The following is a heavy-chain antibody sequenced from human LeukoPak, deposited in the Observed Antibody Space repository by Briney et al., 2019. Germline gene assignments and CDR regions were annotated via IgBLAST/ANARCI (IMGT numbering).Heavy chain of an antibody. J-gene: IGHJ5*02. D-gene: IGHD6-6*01. V-gene: IGHV4-39*07. CDR3: ARDLDKYPYNWFDP. CDR1: GGSISSSSYY. Sequence: PSETLSLTCTVSGGSISSSSYYWGWIRQPPGTGLEWIGSIYYSGSTIYNPSLKSRVTMSVDTSKNQFSLKLTSVTAADMAVYYCARDLDKYPYNWFDPWGQGTLVTVSS. CDR2: IYYSGST.